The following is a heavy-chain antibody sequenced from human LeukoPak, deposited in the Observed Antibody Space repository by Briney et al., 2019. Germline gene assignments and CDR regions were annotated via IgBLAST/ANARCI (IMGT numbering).Heavy chain of an antibody. Sequence: GASVKVSCKASGYTFTGYYMHWVRQAPGQGLEWMGWINPNSGGTNYAQKFQGRVTMTRDTSISTAYMELSRLRSDDTAVYFCARAPSPHSTGWYEMFDSWGQGTLVTVSS. CDR2: INPNSGGT. V-gene: IGHV1-2*02. CDR1: GYTFTGYY. CDR3: ARAPSPHSTGWYEMFDS. D-gene: IGHD6-19*01. J-gene: IGHJ4*02.